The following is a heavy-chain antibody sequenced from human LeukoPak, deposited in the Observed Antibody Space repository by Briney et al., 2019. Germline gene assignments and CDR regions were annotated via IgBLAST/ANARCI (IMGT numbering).Heavy chain of an antibody. CDR1: GFTFRSYG. Sequence: PGGSLRLSCTASGFTFRSYGMHWVRQAPGKGLEWLAFIQSDGGNKYYADSVKGRFTISRDNSKNTLFPQMNSLRGEDTAMYYCAKDKSMVRELDYWGQGTLVTVSS. D-gene: IGHD3-10*01. J-gene: IGHJ4*02. V-gene: IGHV3-30*02. CDR2: IQSDGGNK. CDR3: AKDKSMVRELDY.